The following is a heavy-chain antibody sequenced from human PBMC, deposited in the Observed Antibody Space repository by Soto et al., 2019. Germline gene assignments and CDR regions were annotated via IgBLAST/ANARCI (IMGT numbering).Heavy chain of an antibody. V-gene: IGHV3-11*01. CDR3: ARRERKELVAWGYYYYYYYMDV. J-gene: IGHJ6*03. CDR2: ISSTGSTI. CDR1: GFSFSDYY. Sequence: QVQLVESGGGLVKPGGSLSLSCAASGFSFSDYYMNWIRQAPGKGLEWVSYISSTGSTIYYADSVKGRFTISRDNAKNSLYLQMNSLRAEDTAVYYCARRERKELVAWGYYYYYYYMDVWGKGTTVTVSS. D-gene: IGHD1-7*01.